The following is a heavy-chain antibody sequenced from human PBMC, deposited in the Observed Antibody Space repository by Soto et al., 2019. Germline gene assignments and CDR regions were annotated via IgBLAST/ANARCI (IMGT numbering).Heavy chain of an antibody. CDR1: GGTFSSYA. J-gene: IGHJ6*02. V-gene: IGHV1-69*13. CDR2: IIPIFGTA. D-gene: IGHD6-13*01. CDR3: ARRGSTSGSSWPPTYYYYGMDV. Sequence: SVKVSCKASGGTFSSYAISWVRQAPGQGLEWMGGIIPIFGTANYAQKFQGRVTITADESTSTAYMELSSLRSEDTAVYYCARRGSTSGSSWPPTYYYYGMDVWGQGTTVTVSS.